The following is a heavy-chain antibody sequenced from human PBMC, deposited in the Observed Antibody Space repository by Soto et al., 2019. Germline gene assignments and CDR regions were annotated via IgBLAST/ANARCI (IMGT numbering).Heavy chain of an antibody. V-gene: IGHV3-23*01. CDR1: GFTFSINA. Sequence: EVQLLESGGGLVQPGGSLRLSCAASGFTFSINAMSWVRQAPGRGLEWVSSISGSGGSTYYADSVKGRFTTSRDNSKNTLYLQMNSLRAEDTAVYYCVKRSTGLDWGQGTLVTVSS. CDR2: ISGSGGST. D-gene: IGHD4-17*01. CDR3: VKRSTGLD. J-gene: IGHJ4*02.